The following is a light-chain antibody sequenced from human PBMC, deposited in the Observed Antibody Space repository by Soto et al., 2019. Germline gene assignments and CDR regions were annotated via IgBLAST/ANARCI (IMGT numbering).Light chain of an antibody. CDR3: CSYAGTYTFYV. V-gene: IGLV2-11*01. CDR1: SSDVGAYNY. CDR2: GVS. J-gene: IGLJ1*01. Sequence: QSVLTQPRSVSGSPGQSVTISCTGTSSDVGAYNYVSWYQQRPGKAPKLIIYGVSRRPSGVPDRFSGSKSGNTASLTVSGLQAEDEADYYCCSYAGTYTFYVFGSGTKATVL.